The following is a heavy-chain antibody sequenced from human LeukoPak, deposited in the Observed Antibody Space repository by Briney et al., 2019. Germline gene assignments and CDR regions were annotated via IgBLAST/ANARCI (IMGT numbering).Heavy chain of an antibody. Sequence: GGSLRLSCAASGFTFSDYYMSWIRQAPGKGLEWVSYISSSGSTIYYADSVKGRFTISRDNAKNSLYLQMNSLRAEDTAVYYCAAAPHSGSCSPWFDPWGQGTLVTVSS. D-gene: IGHD1-26*01. CDR3: AAAPHSGSCSPWFDP. V-gene: IGHV3-11*01. CDR2: ISSSGSTI. CDR1: GFTFSDYY. J-gene: IGHJ5*02.